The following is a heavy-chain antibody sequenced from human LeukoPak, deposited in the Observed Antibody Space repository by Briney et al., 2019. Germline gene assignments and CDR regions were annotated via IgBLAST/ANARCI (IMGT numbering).Heavy chain of an antibody. J-gene: IGHJ4*02. CDR1: GFTFNNAW. V-gene: IGHV3-15*01. CDR2: IKSRADGGTT. D-gene: IGHD1-14*01. CDR3: ACRQITYFDY. Sequence: GGSLRLSCAASGFTFNNAWMSWVRQAPGKGLEWVGRIKSRADGGTTDYAAPVKGRFIISRDDSKNMVYLQMNSLKTEDTAVYYCACRQITYFDYWGQGTLVTVSS.